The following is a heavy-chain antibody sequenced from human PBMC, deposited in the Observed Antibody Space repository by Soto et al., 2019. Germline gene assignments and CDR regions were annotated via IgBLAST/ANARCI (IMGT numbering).Heavy chain of an antibody. Sequence: QVQLVESGGGVVQPGRSLRLSCAASGFTFSRYGMHWVRQAPGKGLEWVAVILDDGSDQNYADSVKGRFTISRDNSKNSLYLQMNSLRAEDTAVYYCARDDDYSDNGFDYWGQGTLVTVSS. CDR2: ILDDGSDQ. J-gene: IGHJ4*02. CDR3: ARDDDYSDNGFDY. CDR1: GFTFSRYG. D-gene: IGHD4-17*01. V-gene: IGHV3-33*01.